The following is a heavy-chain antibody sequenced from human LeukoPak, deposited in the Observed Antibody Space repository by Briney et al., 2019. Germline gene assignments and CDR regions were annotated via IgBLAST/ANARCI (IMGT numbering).Heavy chain of an antibody. D-gene: IGHD3-10*01. CDR2: INAGNGNT. V-gene: IGHV1-3*01. CDR3: ARDPHYYGSGWSYFDY. J-gene: IGHJ4*02. CDR1: GYTFTSYA. Sequence: ASVKVSCKASGYTFTSYAMHWVRQAPGQRLEWMGWINAGNGNTKYSQKFQGRVTITRDTSASTAYMELSSLRSEDTAVYYCARDPHYYGSGWSYFDYWGEATLVTVSS.